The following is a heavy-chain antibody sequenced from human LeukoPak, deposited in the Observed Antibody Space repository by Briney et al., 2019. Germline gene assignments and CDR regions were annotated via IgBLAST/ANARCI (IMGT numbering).Heavy chain of an antibody. CDR1: GFTFSSYS. Sequence: KAGGSLRLSCAASGFTFSSYSMNRVRQAPGKGLEWVSYISSSSSTIYYADSVKGRFTISRDNAKNSLYLQMNSLRAEDTAVYYCARVTSGITGGTYYYYYMDVWGKGTTVTVSS. J-gene: IGHJ6*03. D-gene: IGHD6-13*01. CDR2: ISSSSSTI. V-gene: IGHV3-48*01. CDR3: ARVTSGITGGTYYYYYMDV.